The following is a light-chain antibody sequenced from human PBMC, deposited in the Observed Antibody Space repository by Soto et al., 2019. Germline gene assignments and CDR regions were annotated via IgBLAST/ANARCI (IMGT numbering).Light chain of an antibody. CDR1: QSVTSTF. CDR2: GAS. Sequence: EIVLTQSPGTLSLSPGERATLSGRARQSVTSTFLAWYQQKPGQAPRLLIHGASSRATGIPDRFSGSGSGTDFTLIISSLEPEDFAVYYCQQYGSSPVTFGQGTKVEIK. CDR3: QQYGSSPVT. V-gene: IGKV3-20*01. J-gene: IGKJ1*01.